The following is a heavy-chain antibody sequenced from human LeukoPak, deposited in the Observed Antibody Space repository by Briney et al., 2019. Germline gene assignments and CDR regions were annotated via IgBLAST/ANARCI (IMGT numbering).Heavy chain of an antibody. CDR1: GGTFSSYA. CDR3: ARDGCSGGSCHSYYYYYGMDV. CDR2: IIPIFGTA. J-gene: IGHJ6*02. D-gene: IGHD2-15*01. Sequence: SVKASCKASGGTFSSYAISWVRQAPGQGIEWIGGIIPIFGTANYAQKFQGRVTITTDESTSTAYMELSSLRSDDTAVYYCARDGCSGGSCHSYYYYYGMDVWGQGTTVTVSS. V-gene: IGHV1-69*05.